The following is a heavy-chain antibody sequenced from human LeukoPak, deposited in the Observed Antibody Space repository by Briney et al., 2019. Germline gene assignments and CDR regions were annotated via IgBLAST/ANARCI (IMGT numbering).Heavy chain of an antibody. Sequence: GGSLRLSCGASGFTFSNYGMLWVRQAPGKGLEWVTFIRYDGSNEYYADSVKGRFTISRDNSKNTLYLQMNSLRTEDTAVYYCAKGEGYYDSSGYYRFDSWGQGTLVTVSS. CDR2: IRYDGSNE. CDR1: GFTFSNYG. J-gene: IGHJ4*02. CDR3: AKGEGYYDSSGYYRFDS. V-gene: IGHV3-30*02. D-gene: IGHD3-22*01.